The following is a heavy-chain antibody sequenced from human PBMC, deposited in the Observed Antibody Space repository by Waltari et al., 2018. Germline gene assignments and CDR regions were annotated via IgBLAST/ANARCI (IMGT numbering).Heavy chain of an antibody. V-gene: IGHV3-33*01. CDR2: IWYDGSNK. CDR3: ARDHEEQLVSSP. CDR1: GFTFSSYG. D-gene: IGHD6-6*01. J-gene: IGHJ5*02. Sequence: QVQLVESGGGVVQPGRSLRLSCAASGFTFSSYGMPWVRQAPGKGLEWVAVIWYDGSNKYYADSVKGRFTISRDNSKNTLYLQMNSLRAEDTAVYYCARDHEEQLVSSPWGQGTASPSPQ.